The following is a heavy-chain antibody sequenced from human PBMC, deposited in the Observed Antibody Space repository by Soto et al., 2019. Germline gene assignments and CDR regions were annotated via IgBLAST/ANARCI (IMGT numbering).Heavy chain of an antibody. D-gene: IGHD3-3*01. J-gene: IGHJ4*02. CDR3: AKDLREDYDFWSGYYWGGFDY. V-gene: IGHV3-23*01. CDR1: GFTFSSYA. Sequence: EVQLLESGGGLVQPGGSLRLSCAASGFTFSSYAMSWVRQAPGKGLEWVSAISGSGGSTYYADSVKGRFTISKDNSKNTLYLQMNSLRAEDTAVYYCAKDLREDYDFWSGYYWGGFDYWGQGTLVTVSS. CDR2: ISGSGGST.